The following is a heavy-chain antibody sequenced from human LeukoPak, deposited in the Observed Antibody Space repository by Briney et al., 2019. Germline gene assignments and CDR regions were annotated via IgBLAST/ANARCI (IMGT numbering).Heavy chain of an antibody. Sequence: SDTLSLTCTVSRGSFSSYYWSWTRQPPGKGLEWIGHIYYSGSTNYNPSLKSRVTISVDTSKNLFSLKLTAVTAADTAVYFCARVTASLSFYYGMDVWGQGTTVTVSS. J-gene: IGHJ6*02. CDR1: RGSFSSYY. D-gene: IGHD2-21*02. CDR3: ARVTASLSFYYGMDV. V-gene: IGHV4-59*07. CDR2: IYYSGST.